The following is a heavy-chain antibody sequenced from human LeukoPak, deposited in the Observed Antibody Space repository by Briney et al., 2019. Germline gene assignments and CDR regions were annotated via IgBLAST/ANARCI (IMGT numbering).Heavy chain of an antibody. V-gene: IGHV3-7*03. D-gene: IGHD3-16*01. CDR1: GFIFSSYW. Sequence: GGSLRLSCAASGFIFSSYWMSWVRQAPGKGLEWVANIKQDGSEKYYVDSVKGRFTISRDNAKNSLYLQMNSLRAEDTAVYYCARGMGELEFYYYYGMDVWGKGTTVTVSS. CDR3: ARGMGELEFYYYYGMDV. CDR2: IKQDGSEK. J-gene: IGHJ6*04.